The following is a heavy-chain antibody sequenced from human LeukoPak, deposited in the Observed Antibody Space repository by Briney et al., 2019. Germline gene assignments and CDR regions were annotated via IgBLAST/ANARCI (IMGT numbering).Heavy chain of an antibody. D-gene: IGHD4-17*01. V-gene: IGHV4-59*01. CDR1: GGSISSYY. J-gene: IGHJ4*02. CDR3: ARSHDYGDYWRVDY. CDR2: IYYSGST. Sequence: PSETLSLTCTVSGGSISSYYWSWIRQPPGKGLEWIGYIYYSGSTNYNPSLKSRVTISVDTSKNQFSLKLSSVTAADTAVYYCARSHDYGDYWRVDYWGQGTLVTVSS.